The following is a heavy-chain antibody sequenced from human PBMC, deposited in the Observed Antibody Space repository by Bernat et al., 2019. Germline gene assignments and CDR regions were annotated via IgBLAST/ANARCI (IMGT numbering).Heavy chain of an antibody. CDR2: IIVHNGNT. Sequence: QVQLVQSGAEVKKPGASVKVSCKASGYTFTTYGISWVRQAPGQGLEWMGWIIVHNGNTNYAQNFQGRGTMTTDTSTSTVYMELRSLRSDDTAVYYCARDRSSSDYWGQGTRVTVSS. CDR3: ARDRSSSDY. J-gene: IGHJ4*02. V-gene: IGHV1-18*01. CDR1: GYTFTTYG.